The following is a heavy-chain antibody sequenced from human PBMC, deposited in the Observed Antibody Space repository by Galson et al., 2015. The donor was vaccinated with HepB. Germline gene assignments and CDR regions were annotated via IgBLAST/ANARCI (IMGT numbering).Heavy chain of an antibody. D-gene: IGHD3-10*01. J-gene: IGHJ6*02. V-gene: IGHV3-7*05. Sequence: SLRLSCAASEFILSMYWMNWVRQAPGKGLEWVANIKEDGSEKNYVDSVKGRFTISRDNAKKSLYLQMNSLRAEDTAIYYCARVKRGEWYSFYYYGMDVWGQGTTVTVSS. CDR3: ARVKRGEWYSFYYYGMDV. CDR1: EFILSMYW. CDR2: IKEDGSEK.